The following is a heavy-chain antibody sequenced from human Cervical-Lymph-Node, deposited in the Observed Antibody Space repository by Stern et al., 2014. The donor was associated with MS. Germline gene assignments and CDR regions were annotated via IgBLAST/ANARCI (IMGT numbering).Heavy chain of an antibody. Sequence: QVQLVESGGGVVQPGRSLRLSCAASGFTFSNFVIHWVRQAPGKGLEWVALIWDDGSNKYYADSVKGRFTISRDNSKNTLDLQMNSLRVEDTAVYYCAKEAGLLFHAFDIWGQGTMVTVSS. CDR3: AKEAGLLFHAFDI. V-gene: IGHV3-33*06. CDR1: GFTFSNFV. J-gene: IGHJ3*02. D-gene: IGHD3-10*01. CDR2: IWDDGSNK.